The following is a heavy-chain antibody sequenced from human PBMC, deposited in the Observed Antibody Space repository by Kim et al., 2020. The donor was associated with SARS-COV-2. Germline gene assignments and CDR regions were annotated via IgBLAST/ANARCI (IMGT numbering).Heavy chain of an antibody. CDR3: ARGLSSSWYGVFDY. V-gene: IGHV4-59*01. CDR2: IYYSGST. CDR1: GCSISSYY. Sequence: SETLSLTCTVSGCSISSYYWSWIRQPPGKGLEWIGHIYYSGSTNYNPSLKSRVTISVDTSKNQFSLKLSSVTAADTAVYYCARGLSSSWYGVFDYWGQGTLVTVSS. D-gene: IGHD6-13*01. J-gene: IGHJ4*02.